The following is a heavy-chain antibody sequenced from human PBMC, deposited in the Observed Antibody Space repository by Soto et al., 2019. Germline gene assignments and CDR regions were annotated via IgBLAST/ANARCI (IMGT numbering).Heavy chain of an antibody. D-gene: IGHD2-2*01. Sequence: QVQLVESGGGVVQPGRSLRLSCAASGFTFSSSGMHWVRQAPGKGLEWVAVISYDGSNTFHADSVKGRFTISRDNSKNALYLQMNSLRAEDTAVYYCAKEPLATYGSSPDFDYWGQGALVTVSS. J-gene: IGHJ4*02. V-gene: IGHV3-30*18. CDR2: ISYDGSNT. CDR3: AKEPLATYGSSPDFDY. CDR1: GFTFSSSG.